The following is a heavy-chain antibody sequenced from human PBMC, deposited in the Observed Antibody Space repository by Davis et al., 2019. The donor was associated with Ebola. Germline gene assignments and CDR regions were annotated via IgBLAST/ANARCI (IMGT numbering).Heavy chain of an antibody. CDR1: GFTFSSYA. CDR3: ARVAGIGAHASCDY. CDR2: ISYDGSNK. V-gene: IGHV3-30-3*01. D-gene: IGHD3-16*01. Sequence: GESLKISCAASGFTFSSYAMHWVRQAPGKGLEWVAVISYDGSNKYYADSVKGRFTISRDNSKNTLYLQMNSLRAEDTAVYYCARVAGIGAHASCDYWGQGTLVTVSS. J-gene: IGHJ4*02.